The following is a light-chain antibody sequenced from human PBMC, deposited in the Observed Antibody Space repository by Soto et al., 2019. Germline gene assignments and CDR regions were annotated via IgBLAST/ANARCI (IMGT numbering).Light chain of an antibody. Sequence: DIQMTQSPSTLSASLGDRVTITCRASQSVNSWLAWYQQKPGKAPKLLIYKASTLETGVPSRFSGSGSGTEYTLTISSLKPDDFATYYCQQYNSYSRTFGQGTKVDIK. J-gene: IGKJ1*01. V-gene: IGKV1-5*03. CDR3: QQYNSYSRT. CDR2: KAS. CDR1: QSVNSW.